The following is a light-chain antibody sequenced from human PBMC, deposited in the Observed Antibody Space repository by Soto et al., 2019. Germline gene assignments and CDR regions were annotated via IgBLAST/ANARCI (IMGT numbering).Light chain of an antibody. CDR2: DVS. CDR1: SSDVGGYNY. CDR3: CSYAGSYSRV. Sequence: QSVLTQPRSVSGSPGQSVTISCTGTSSDVGGYNYVSWYQHDPGKAPKLMISDVSKRPSGVPDRFSGSKSGNTASLTISGLQAEDEADYYSCSYAGSYSRVFGGGTKVTVL. J-gene: IGLJ3*02. V-gene: IGLV2-11*01.